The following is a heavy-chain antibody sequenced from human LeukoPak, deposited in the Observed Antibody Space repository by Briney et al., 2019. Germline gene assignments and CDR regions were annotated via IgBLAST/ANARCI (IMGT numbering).Heavy chain of an antibody. Sequence: SETLSLTCAVSGGSITSGGYSWSWIRQPPGKGLEWIGRSSHSGSTYYNPSLKSRVTISVDRSKNQFSLKMSSVTAADTAVYYCAGSRANYGDYGEASDIWGQETMVTVSS. D-gene: IGHD4-17*01. CDR3: AGSRANYGDYGEASDI. CDR1: GGSITSGGYS. CDR2: SSHSGST. J-gene: IGHJ3*02. V-gene: IGHV4-30-2*01.